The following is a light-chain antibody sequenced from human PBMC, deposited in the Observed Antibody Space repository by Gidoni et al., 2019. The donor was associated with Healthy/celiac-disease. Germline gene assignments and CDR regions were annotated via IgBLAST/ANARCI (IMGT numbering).Light chain of an antibody. V-gene: IGKV3-20*01. CDR1: QSVSSSY. CDR2: GAS. CDR3: QQYGSSPGCS. J-gene: IGKJ2*04. Sequence: DIVLTQSPGTLSLSPGERATLSSRASQSVSSSYLARYQQKPGQAPRLLIYGASSRATGIPDRFSGSGSGTDFTLTISRLEPEDFAVYYCQQYGSSPGCSFGQGTKLEIK.